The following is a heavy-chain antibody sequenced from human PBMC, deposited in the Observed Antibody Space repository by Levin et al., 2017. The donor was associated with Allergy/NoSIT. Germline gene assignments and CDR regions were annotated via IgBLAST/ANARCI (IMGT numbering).Heavy chain of an antibody. CDR1: GFTFSGYT. J-gene: IGHJ3*02. D-gene: IGHD6-6*01. CDR3: ASDGSYDTLDI. Sequence: GESLKISCAASGFTFSGYTLNWVRQAPGKGLEWVSSISSSSTYIYYADSLEGRFTISRDDAKNSLSLQMNSLRVEDTAVYYCASDGSYDTLDIWGQGTMVTVSS. V-gene: IGHV3-21*01. CDR2: ISSSSTYI.